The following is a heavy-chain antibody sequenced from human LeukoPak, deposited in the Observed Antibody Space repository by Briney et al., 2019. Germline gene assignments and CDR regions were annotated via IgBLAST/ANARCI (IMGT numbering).Heavy chain of an antibody. J-gene: IGHJ4*02. V-gene: IGHV3-30-3*01. D-gene: IGHD6-13*01. Sequence: GGSLRLSCAASGFTFSSYAMHWVRQAPGKGLEWVAVISYDGSNKYYADSVKGRFTISRDNSKNTLYLQMNSLRAEDTAVYYCARVPEIAAGFDYWGQGTLVTVSS. CDR3: ARVPEIAAGFDY. CDR1: GFTFSSYA. CDR2: ISYDGSNK.